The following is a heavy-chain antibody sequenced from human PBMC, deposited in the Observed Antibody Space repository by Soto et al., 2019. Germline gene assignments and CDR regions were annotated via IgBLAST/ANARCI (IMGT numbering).Heavy chain of an antibody. V-gene: IGHV3-30*03. Sequence: GGSLRLSCAASGFTFSSYGMHWVRQAPGKGLEWVAVISYDGSNKYYADSVKGRFTISRDNSKNTLYLQMNSLRAEDTAVYYCARMDIVLVPAADYYGMDVWGQGTTVTVSS. J-gene: IGHJ6*02. CDR2: ISYDGSNK. CDR3: ARMDIVLVPAADYYGMDV. CDR1: GFTFSSYG. D-gene: IGHD2-2*03.